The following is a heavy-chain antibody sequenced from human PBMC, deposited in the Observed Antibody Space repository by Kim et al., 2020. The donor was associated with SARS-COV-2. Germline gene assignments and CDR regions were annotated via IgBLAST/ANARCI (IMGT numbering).Heavy chain of an antibody. CDR2: ISYDGSNK. V-gene: IGHV3-30*18. Sequence: GGSLRLSCAASGFTFSSYGMHWVRQAPGKGLEWVAVISYDGSNKYYADSVKGRFTISRDNSKNTLYLQMNSLRAEDTAVYYCAKGGSGSAEYFHHCGQGT. J-gene: IGHJ1*01. CDR3: AKGGSGSAEYFHH. D-gene: IGHD1-26*01. CDR1: GFTFSSYG.